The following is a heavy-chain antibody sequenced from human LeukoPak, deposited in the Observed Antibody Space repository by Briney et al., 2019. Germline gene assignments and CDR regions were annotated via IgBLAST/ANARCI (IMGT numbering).Heavy chain of an antibody. D-gene: IGHD2-21*02. J-gene: IGHJ4*02. CDR1: GYTFTSYY. CDR3: ARDTEKYCGGDCYSPPVGD. CDR2: INPSGGST. V-gene: IGHV1-46*01. Sequence: ASVKVSCKASGYTFTSYYMHWVRQAPGQGLEWMGIINPSGGSTSYAQKFQGRVTMTRDTSTGTVYMELSSLRSEDTAVYYCARDTEKYCGGDCYSPPVGDWGQGTLVTVSS.